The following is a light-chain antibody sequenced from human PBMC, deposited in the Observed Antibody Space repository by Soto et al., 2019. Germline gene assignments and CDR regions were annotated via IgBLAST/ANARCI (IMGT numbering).Light chain of an antibody. Sequence: DLQMPQSPSSLSASVGDRVIITCRASPAVNNYLAWYQQKPGRAPKLLIYAASTLQSGVPSRFSGGGSWTDFSLTISSLKPADVATYYWQKYNNGPPANFGPGTKV. J-gene: IGKJ3*01. CDR1: PAVNNY. CDR2: AAS. CDR3: QKYNNGPPAN. V-gene: IGKV1-27*01.